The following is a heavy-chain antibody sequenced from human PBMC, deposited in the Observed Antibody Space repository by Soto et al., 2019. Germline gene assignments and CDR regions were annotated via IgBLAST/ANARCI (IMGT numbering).Heavy chain of an antibody. V-gene: IGHV1-69*13. CDR3: ARGGGYSYGYPLDY. CDR2: LIPIFGTA. D-gene: IGHD5-18*01. Sequence: SVKVSCKASGGTFSSYAISWVRQAPGQGLEWMGGLIPIFGTANYAQKFQGRVTITADESTSTAYMELSSLRSEDKAVYYCARGGGYSYGYPLDYWGQGTLVTVSS. J-gene: IGHJ4*02. CDR1: GGTFSSYA.